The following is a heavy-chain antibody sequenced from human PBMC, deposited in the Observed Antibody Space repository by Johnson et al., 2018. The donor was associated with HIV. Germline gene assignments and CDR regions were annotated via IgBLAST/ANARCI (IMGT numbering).Heavy chain of an antibody. Sequence: QVQLVESGGGVVQPGRSLRLSCAASGITFSDYAMYWVRQAPGKGLEWVAVISYDGSNKYYADSVKGRFTISRDNSKNTLYLQMNSLRAEDTAVYYCAKGLAAFFAFDIWGQGTMVTVSS. CDR2: ISYDGSNK. D-gene: IGHD3-3*01. CDR3: AKGLAAFFAFDI. CDR1: GITFSDYA. J-gene: IGHJ3*02. V-gene: IGHV3-30-3*01.